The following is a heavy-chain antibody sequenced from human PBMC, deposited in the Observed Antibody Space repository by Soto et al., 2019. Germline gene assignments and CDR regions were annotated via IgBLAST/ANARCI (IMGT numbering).Heavy chain of an antibody. V-gene: IGHV1-69*08. CDR2: IIPILGIA. Sequence: QVQLVQSGAEVKKPGSSVKVSCTASGGTFSSYTISWVRQAPGQGLEWMGRIIPILGIANYAQKFKGRVTITADKSTSTAYMELSSLRSEDTAVYYCAREGNTAMVSHYYYYMDVWGKGTTVTVSS. J-gene: IGHJ6*03. D-gene: IGHD5-18*01. CDR1: GGTFSSYT. CDR3: AREGNTAMVSHYYYYMDV.